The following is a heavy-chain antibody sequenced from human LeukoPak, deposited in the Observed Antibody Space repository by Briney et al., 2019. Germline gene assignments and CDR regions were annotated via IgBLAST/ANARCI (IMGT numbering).Heavy chain of an antibody. D-gene: IGHD1-26*01. Sequence: PSETLSLTCTVSGGSISSYYWSWIRQPPGKGLEWIGEINHSGSTNYNPSLKSRVTISVDTSKNQFSLKLSSVTAADTAVYYCARDGSYYGSLFDYWGQGTLVTVSS. J-gene: IGHJ4*02. CDR3: ARDGSYYGSLFDY. V-gene: IGHV4-34*01. CDR2: INHSGST. CDR1: GGSISSYY.